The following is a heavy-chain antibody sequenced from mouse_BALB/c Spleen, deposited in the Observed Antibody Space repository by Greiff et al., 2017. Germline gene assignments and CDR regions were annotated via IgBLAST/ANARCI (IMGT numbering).Heavy chain of an antibody. CDR1: GYSITSDYA. D-gene: IGHD4-1*01. Sequence: DVKLQESGPGLVKPSQSLSLTCTVTGYSITSDYAWNWIRQFPGNKLEWMGYISYSGSTSYNPSLKSRISITRDTSKNQFFLQLNSVTTEDTATYYCASGTDLFAYWGQGTLVTVSA. CDR2: ISYSGST. J-gene: IGHJ3*01. V-gene: IGHV3-2*02. CDR3: ASGTDLFAY.